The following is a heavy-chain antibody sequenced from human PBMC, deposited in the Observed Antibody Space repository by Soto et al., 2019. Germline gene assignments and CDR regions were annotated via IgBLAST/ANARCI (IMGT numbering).Heavy chain of an antibody. D-gene: IGHD3-10*01. Sequence: PSETLSLTCAVYGGSFSGYYWSWIRQPPGKGLEWIGEINHSGSTNYNPSLKSRVTISVDTSKNQFSLKLSSVTAADTAVYYCARAGDYYGSGSSLGYWGQGTLVTVSS. J-gene: IGHJ4*02. CDR3: ARAGDYYGSGSSLGY. CDR1: GGSFSGYY. V-gene: IGHV4-34*01. CDR2: INHSGST.